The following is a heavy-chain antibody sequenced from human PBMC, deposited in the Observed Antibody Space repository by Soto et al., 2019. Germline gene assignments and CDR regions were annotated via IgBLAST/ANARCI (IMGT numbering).Heavy chain of an antibody. CDR1: GFSFSSYS. D-gene: IGHD2-8*02. Sequence: GWSLRLSCADSGFSFSSYSMNWVRQAPGKGLEWISYINSRSTRIFYADSVKGRFTISRDNAKNSLYLQMNSLRDEDTAVYYCDRENTGGSYLDYWGQGSLLTVSS. V-gene: IGHV3-48*02. CDR3: DRENTGGSYLDY. J-gene: IGHJ4*02. CDR2: INSRSTRI.